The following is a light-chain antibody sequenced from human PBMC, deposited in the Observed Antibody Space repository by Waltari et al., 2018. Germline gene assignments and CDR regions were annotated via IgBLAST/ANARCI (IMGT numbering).Light chain of an antibody. V-gene: IGKV4-1*01. J-gene: IGKJ4*01. Sequence: IVMTQSPDSLAVSLGERATINCKSSQTVLYSSNNKNYLAWYQQKPRQPPKLLIYWASTRESGVPDRFSGSGSGTDFTLTISSLQAEDVAVYYCQQRNNWPLSFGGGTKVEIK. CDR2: WAS. CDR1: QTVLYSSNNKNY. CDR3: QQRNNWPLS.